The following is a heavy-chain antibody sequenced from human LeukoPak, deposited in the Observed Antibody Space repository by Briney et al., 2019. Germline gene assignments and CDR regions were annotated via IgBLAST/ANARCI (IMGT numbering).Heavy chain of an antibody. D-gene: IGHD3-3*01. CDR3: ARGGPLGVVTHHFDF. Sequence: ASVKVSCKASGGTFSSYANSWVRQAPGQGLEWMGRIIPVLNIANYAQKFQGRVTITADKSTSTAYMELSSLRSEDTAVYYCARGGPLGVVTHHFDFWGQGTLVTVSS. J-gene: IGHJ4*02. CDR1: GGTFSSYA. V-gene: IGHV1-69*04. CDR2: IIPVLNIA.